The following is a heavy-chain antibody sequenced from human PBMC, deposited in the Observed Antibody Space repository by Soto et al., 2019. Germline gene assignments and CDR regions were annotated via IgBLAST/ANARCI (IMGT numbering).Heavy chain of an antibody. CDR2: INPSGGST. CDR3: VSEALAAVDRHAQFDI. Sequence: QVQLVQSGAEVKKPGASVKVSCKASGYTFTSYYMHWVRQAPGQGLEWMGIINPSGGSTSYAQKFQGRVTMTRDTSTSTVYMELSSLRSEDTAVYYCVSEALAAVDRHAQFDIWGQGTMVTVSS. CDR1: GYTFTSYY. J-gene: IGHJ3*02. V-gene: IGHV1-46*03. D-gene: IGHD5-12*01.